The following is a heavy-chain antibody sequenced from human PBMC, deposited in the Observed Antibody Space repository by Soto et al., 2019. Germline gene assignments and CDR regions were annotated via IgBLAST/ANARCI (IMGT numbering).Heavy chain of an antibody. V-gene: IGHV3-23*01. CDR3: AKALRFGDSYYFDY. CDR2: ISGSGGST. J-gene: IGHJ4*02. Sequence: GGSLRLSCAASGFTFSSYAMSWVRQAPGKGLEWVSAISGSGGSTYYADTVKGRFTISRDNSKNTLYLQMNSLRAEDTAVYYCAKALRFGDSYYFDYWGQGTLVTVSS. D-gene: IGHD3-10*01. CDR1: GFTFSSYA.